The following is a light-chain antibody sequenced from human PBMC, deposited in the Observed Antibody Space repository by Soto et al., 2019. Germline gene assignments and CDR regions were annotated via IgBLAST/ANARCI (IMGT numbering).Light chain of an antibody. J-gene: IGKJ1*01. CDR1: QRVSPY. Sequence: VLTQNPGTLSLSPGEGATLSCRASQRVSPYLAWYQQKPGQAPRLLLFATNYRAPGIPDRLSGSGSGTDFTLTISRLEPEDFAVYYCQQYGTLSWTFGQGSKVDI. CDR2: ATN. CDR3: QQYGTLSWT. V-gene: IGKV3-20*01.